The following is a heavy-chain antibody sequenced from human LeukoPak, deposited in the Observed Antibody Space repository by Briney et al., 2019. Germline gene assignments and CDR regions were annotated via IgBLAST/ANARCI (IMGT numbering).Heavy chain of an antibody. V-gene: IGHV4-38-2*02. CDR3: AREQWLKRIFDY. CDR1: GYSLSSGYY. Sequence: SETLSLTCTVSGYSLSSGYYWGWIRQPPGKGLEWIGSIYHSGSTYYNPSLKSRVTISVDTSKNQFSLKLSSVTAADTAVYYCAREQWLKRIFDYWGQGTLVTVSS. CDR2: IYHSGST. J-gene: IGHJ4*02. D-gene: IGHD6-19*01.